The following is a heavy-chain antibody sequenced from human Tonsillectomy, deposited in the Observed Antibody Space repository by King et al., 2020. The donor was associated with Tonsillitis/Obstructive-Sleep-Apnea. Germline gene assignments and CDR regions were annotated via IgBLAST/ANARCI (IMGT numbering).Heavy chain of an antibody. Sequence: QLVQSGTEVKKPGASVKVSCKASGYTFTNYGVSWVLQAPGQGLEWRGWSTTNNGSTDYAQKLQGRVTMTPDTSTTTAYMELRSLRSDDTAVYYCARRRFLEWSGGAYYYYMDVWGKGTTVTVSS. CDR2: STTNNGST. CDR3: ARRRFLEWSGGAYYYYMDV. D-gene: IGHD3-3*01. J-gene: IGHJ6*03. V-gene: IGHV1-18*01. CDR1: GYTFTNYG.